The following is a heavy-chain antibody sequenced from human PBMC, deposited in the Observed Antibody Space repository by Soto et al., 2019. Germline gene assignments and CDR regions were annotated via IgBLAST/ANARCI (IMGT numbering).Heavy chain of an antibody. CDR1: GFTFSSYS. V-gene: IGHV3-21*01. CDR3: ARDRRDSSGHDY. CDR2: ISSSSSYI. D-gene: IGHD3-22*01. Sequence: GGSLRLSCADSGFTFSSYSMNWVRQAPGKGLEWVSSISSSSSYIYYADSVKGRFTISRDNAKNSLYLQMNSLRAEDTAVYYCARDRRDSSGHDYWGQGTLVTVSS. J-gene: IGHJ4*02.